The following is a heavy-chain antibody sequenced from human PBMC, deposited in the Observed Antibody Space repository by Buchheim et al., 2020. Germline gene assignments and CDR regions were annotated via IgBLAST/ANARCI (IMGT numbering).Heavy chain of an antibody. V-gene: IGHV4-59*08. CDR2: IYYSGST. CDR3: ARWDRYCSGGSCYSFIAY. Sequence: QVQLQESGPGLVKPSETLSLTCTVSGGSISSYYWSWIRQPPGKGLEWIGYIYYSGSTNYNPSLKSRVTISVDTPKNQFSLKLSSVTAADTAVYYCARWDRYCSGGSCYSFIAYWGQGTL. J-gene: IGHJ4*02. D-gene: IGHD2-15*01. CDR1: GGSISSYY.